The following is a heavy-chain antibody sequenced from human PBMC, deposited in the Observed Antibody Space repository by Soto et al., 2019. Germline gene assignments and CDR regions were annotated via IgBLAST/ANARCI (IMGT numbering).Heavy chain of an antibody. CDR2: IGVYANT. V-gene: IGHV3-23*01. J-gene: IGHJ4*02. Sequence: PGGSLRLSCAASGFTFSSYDMNWVRQAPGKGLEWVSAIGVYANTYYADSVKGRSTISRDDSRNTVHLQLNSLRVDDTAVYYCAKESTVGSPGDYFDSWGQGTLVTVSS. D-gene: IGHD1-26*01. CDR1: GFTFSSYD. CDR3: AKESTVGSPGDYFDS.